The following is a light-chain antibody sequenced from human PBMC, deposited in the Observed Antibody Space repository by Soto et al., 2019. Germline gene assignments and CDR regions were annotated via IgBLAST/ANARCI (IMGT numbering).Light chain of an antibody. Sequence: DIQMTQSPSTLSGSVGDRVTITCRASQTISSWLAWYQQKPGKAPKLLIYDVSTLASGVPSRFSGSASGTEFTLTISNLESDDFASYYCQQYHRYSTFGQGTKVDIK. CDR1: QTISSW. CDR3: QQYHRYST. V-gene: IGKV1-5*01. CDR2: DVS. J-gene: IGKJ1*01.